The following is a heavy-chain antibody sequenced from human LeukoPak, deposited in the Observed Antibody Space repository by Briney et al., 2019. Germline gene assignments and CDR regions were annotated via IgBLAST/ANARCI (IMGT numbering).Heavy chain of an antibody. J-gene: IGHJ4*02. CDR3: VRDVWGDRDSYFDY. CDR2: ISGSGDST. V-gene: IGHV3-23*01. Sequence: GGSLRLSCAASGFTFSSYSMSWVRQAPGEGLEWVSAISGSGDSTYYADSVKGRFTLSRDNSKNTLFLQMNSLRAEDTAVYYCVRDVWGDRDSYFDYWGQGTLVTVSS. CDR1: GFTFSSYS. D-gene: IGHD2-21*01.